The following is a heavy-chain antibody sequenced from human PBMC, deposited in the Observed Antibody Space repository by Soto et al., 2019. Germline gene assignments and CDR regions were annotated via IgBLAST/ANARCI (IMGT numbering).Heavy chain of an antibody. D-gene: IGHD3-3*01. CDR1: GGSFSGYY. CDR2: INHSGST. CDR3: ARVTTYDFWSGYRRGGFYGMDV. J-gene: IGHJ6*02. Sequence: PSETLSLTCAVYGGSFSGYYWSWIRQPPGKGLEWIGEINHSGSTNYNPSLKSRVTISVDTSKNQFSLKLSSVTAADTAVYYCARVTTYDFWSGYRRGGFYGMDVWGQGTTVTVSS. V-gene: IGHV4-34*01.